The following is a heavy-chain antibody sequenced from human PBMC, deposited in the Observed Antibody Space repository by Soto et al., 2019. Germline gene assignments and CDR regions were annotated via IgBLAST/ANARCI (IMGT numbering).Heavy chain of an antibody. Sequence: QVQLVQSGAEVKKPGSSVKVSCKASGGTFSSYAISWVRQAPGQGLEWMGGIIPIFGTANYAHKFQGRVAINSDEATGTAYMELSSLGSEETAVYYCACLRVVAATPTYYYYGMNVGGQGTTVTVSS. J-gene: IGHJ6*02. CDR2: IIPIFGTA. D-gene: IGHD2-15*01. V-gene: IGHV1-69*01. CDR3: ACLRVVAATPTYYYYGMNV. CDR1: GGTFSSYA.